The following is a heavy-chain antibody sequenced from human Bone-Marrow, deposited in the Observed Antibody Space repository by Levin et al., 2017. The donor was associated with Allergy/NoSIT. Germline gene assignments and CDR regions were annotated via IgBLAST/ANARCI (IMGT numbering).Heavy chain of an antibody. CDR3: VRVGSSMLVVGKNNYFDY. J-gene: IGHJ4*02. Sequence: GESLKISCAASGFTFSDYYMSWIRQSPGKGLEWVSYISSSGRTIYYADSVKGRFTISRDNAKNSLYLQMNSLRAEDTAVYYCVRVGSSMLVVGKNNYFDYWGQGTLVTVSS. CDR2: ISSSGRTI. D-gene: IGHD3-22*01. CDR1: GFTFSDYY. V-gene: IGHV3-11*01.